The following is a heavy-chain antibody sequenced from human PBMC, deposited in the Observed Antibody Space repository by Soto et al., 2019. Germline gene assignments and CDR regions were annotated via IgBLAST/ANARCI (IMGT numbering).Heavy chain of an antibody. CDR2: FSATSENT. CDR3: AKAMDQKVVRRPFDY. CDR1: GFFFSSYT. V-gene: IGHV3-23*01. J-gene: IGHJ4*02. Sequence: EVQLLETGGGLVQPGGSLRLSCVGSGFFFSSYTMTWVRQAPGKGLEWVSSFSATSENTYYADSGRGRFTISRDNSKNTLFLQMKSLTAEDPARYYCAKAMDQKVVRRPFDYWGQGILVIVSS. D-gene: IGHD2-21*01.